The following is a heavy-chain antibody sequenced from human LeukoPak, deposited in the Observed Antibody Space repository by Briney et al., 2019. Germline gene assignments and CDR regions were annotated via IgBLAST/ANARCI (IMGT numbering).Heavy chain of an antibody. CDR2: IFYSGST. Sequence: PSETLSLTCTVSGGSISSGGYYWNWIRQHPGKGLEWIGYIFYSGSTYFNPSLRGRVAMSVDTSKNHFSLNLGSVNAADTAVYYCGRGNGDYFDYWGQGTLVTVSS. V-gene: IGHV4-31*03. CDR1: GGSISSGGYY. J-gene: IGHJ4*02. D-gene: IGHD4-17*01. CDR3: GRGNGDYFDY.